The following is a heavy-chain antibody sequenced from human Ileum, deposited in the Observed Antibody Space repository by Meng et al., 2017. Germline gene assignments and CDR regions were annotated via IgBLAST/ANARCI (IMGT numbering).Heavy chain of an antibody. J-gene: IGHJ4*02. CDR1: GASISNRNL. V-gene: IGHV4-4*02. D-gene: IGHD4-17*01. CDR3: ARHDYGDPTAAFDY. CDR2: IHHSGTT. Sequence: QLPLEASGPGPAEPSGTLSLTCAVSGASISNRNLWNWVRQPPGKGLEWIGEIHHSGTTNYNPSLKSRVTISLDKSKNQFSLELRSVTAADTAVYYCARHDYGDPTAAFDYWGQGTLVTVSS.